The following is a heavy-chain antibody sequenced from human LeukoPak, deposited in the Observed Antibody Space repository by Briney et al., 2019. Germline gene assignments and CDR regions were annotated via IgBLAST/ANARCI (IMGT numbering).Heavy chain of an antibody. CDR1: GFTLSDYY. D-gene: IGHD1-26*01. J-gene: IGHJ4*02. V-gene: IGHV3-11*04. CDR3: GRVRGSYSVDY. CDR2: ISSSGTTI. Sequence: GGSLRLSCAASGFTLSDYYMSWIRQAPGKGLEWISYISSSGTTIYYADSVKGRFTISRDNAKNSLYLQMNSLRAEETAVYYCGRVRGSYSVDYWGQGTLVTVSS.